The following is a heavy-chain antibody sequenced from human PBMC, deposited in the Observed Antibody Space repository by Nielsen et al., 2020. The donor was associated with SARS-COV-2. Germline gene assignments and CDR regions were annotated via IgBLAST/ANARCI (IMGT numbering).Heavy chain of an antibody. J-gene: IGHJ2*01. CDR3: ARDPHYDSSGYNWYFDL. CDR1: GFTFSSYG. CDR2: IWYDGSNK. Sequence: SLKISCAASGFTFSSYGMHWVRQAPGKGLEWVEVIWYDGSNKYYADSVKGRFTISRDNSKNTLYLQMNSLRAEDTAVYYCARDPHYDSSGYNWYFDLWGRGTLVTVSS. D-gene: IGHD3-22*01. V-gene: IGHV3-30*19.